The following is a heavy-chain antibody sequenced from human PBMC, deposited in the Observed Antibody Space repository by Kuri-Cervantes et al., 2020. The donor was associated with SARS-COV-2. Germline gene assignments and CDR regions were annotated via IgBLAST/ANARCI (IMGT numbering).Heavy chain of an antibody. CDR3: AREVRGSYHTSYFDY. CDR1: GFTFSSYS. CDR2: ISSSSSTI. J-gene: IGHJ4*02. Sequence: LSLSCAASGFTFSSYSMNWVRQAPGKGLEWVSYISSSSSTIYYADSVKGRFTISRDNAKNSLYLQMNSLRAEDTAVYYCAREVRGSYHTSYFDYWGQGTLVTVSS. D-gene: IGHD1-26*01. V-gene: IGHV3-48*01.